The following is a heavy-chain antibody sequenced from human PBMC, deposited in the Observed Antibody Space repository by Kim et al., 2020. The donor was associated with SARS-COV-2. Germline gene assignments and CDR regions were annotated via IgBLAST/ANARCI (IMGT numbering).Heavy chain of an antibody. J-gene: IGHJ4*02. V-gene: IGHV4-34*01. D-gene: IGHD2-8*01. CDR3: ARTRYCTNGVSPPTCDYFDC. Sequence: RVTISVDTSQNQFSLKLSSVTAADTAVYYCARTRYCTNGVSPPTCDYFDCWGQGTLVTVSS.